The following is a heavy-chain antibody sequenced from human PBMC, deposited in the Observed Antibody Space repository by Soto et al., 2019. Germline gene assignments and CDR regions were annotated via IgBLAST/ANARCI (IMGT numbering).Heavy chain of an antibody. V-gene: IGHV3-49*03. CDR1: GFIFSDHS. J-gene: IGHJ1*01. D-gene: IGHD3-3*01. Sequence: GGSLRLSCSVSGFIFSDHSISWIRRAAWRGLEWVGFIVGTPDGGTVEYAASARGRFAISRDDPKTSVYMQINSLRPDETGVYYCTRRSFGYYGGWGQGTLVTVSS. CDR3: TRRSFGYYGG. CDR2: IVGTPDGGTV.